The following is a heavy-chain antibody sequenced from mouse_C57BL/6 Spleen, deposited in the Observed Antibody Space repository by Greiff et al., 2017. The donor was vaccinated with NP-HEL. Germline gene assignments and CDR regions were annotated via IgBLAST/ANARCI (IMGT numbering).Heavy chain of an antibody. CDR1: GFTFSSYA. CDR2: ISDGGSYT. D-gene: IGHD4-1*01. V-gene: IGHV5-4*01. Sequence: DVHLVESGGGLVKPGGSLKLSCAASGFTFSSYAMSWVRQTPEKRLEWVATISDGGSYTYYPDNVKGRFTISRDNAKNNLYLQMSHLKSEDTAMYYCARDELGEVFDYWGQGTTLTVSS. CDR3: ARDELGEVFDY. J-gene: IGHJ2*01.